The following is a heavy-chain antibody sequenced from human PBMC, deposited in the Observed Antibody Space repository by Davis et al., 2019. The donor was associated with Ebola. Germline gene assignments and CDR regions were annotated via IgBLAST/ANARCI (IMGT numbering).Heavy chain of an antibody. CDR2: VHGGNGNT. CDR3: ARGLGSWYNAFDI. V-gene: IGHV1-3*01. J-gene: IGHJ3*02. D-gene: IGHD6-13*01. Sequence: AASVKVSCKASGFILTNYAIHWVRQAPGQRLEWMGWVHGGNGNTKYSQRFQGRVTITTDTSANTAYLDLSSLRSEDTAVYYCARGLGSWYNAFDIWGQGTMVTVSS. CDR1: GFILTNYA.